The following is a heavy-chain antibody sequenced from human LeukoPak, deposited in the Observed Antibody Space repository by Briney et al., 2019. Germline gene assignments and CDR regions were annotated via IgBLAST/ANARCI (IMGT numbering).Heavy chain of an antibody. CDR3: ARAGPYCSGGSCYLRLYYYYGMDV. Sequence: AASVTVSCKASGYTFTSYDIYWVRQASGQGLEWMGWMNPNSGNTGYAQKFQGRVTITRNTSISTAYMELSSLRSEDTAVYYCARAGPYCSGGSCYLRLYYYYGMDVWGQGTTVTVSS. CDR1: GYTFTSYD. D-gene: IGHD2-15*01. V-gene: IGHV1-8*01. CDR2: MNPNSGNT. J-gene: IGHJ6*02.